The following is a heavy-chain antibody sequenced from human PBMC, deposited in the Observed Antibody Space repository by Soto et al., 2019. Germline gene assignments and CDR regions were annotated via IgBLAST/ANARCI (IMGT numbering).Heavy chain of an antibody. CDR1: GGSISSYY. CDR2: IYTSGST. CDR3: TRDGDGRMTTNPYYYYGMDV. D-gene: IGHD2-21*02. Sequence: PSETLSLTCTVSGGSISSYYWSWIRQPAGKGLEWIGRIYTSGSTNYNPSLKSRVTMSVDTSKNQFSLNLSSVTAADTAVYYCTRDGDGRMTTNPYYYYGMDVWGPGITVTVSS. V-gene: IGHV4-4*07. J-gene: IGHJ6*02.